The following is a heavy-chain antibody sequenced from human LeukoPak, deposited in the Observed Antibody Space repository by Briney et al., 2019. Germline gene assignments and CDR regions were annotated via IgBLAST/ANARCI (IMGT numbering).Heavy chain of an antibody. J-gene: IGHJ4*02. CDR3: AKGWWLDY. CDR1: GLTFSSYA. V-gene: IGHV3-23*01. D-gene: IGHD2-15*01. Sequence: GGSLRLSCAASGLTFSSYAMSWVRQVPGKGLEWVSGISGSGGSTTYYVDSVKGRFTISRDNSKNTLYLQMNSLRADDTAVYYCAKGWWLDYWGQGTPVTVSS. CDR2: ISGSGGSTT.